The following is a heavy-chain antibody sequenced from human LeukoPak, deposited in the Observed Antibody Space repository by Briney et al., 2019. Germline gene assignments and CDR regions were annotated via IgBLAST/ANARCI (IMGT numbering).Heavy chain of an antibody. V-gene: IGHV4-59*08. CDR1: GGSISSYY. J-gene: IGHJ3*02. Sequence: SETLSLTCTVSGGSISSYYWSWIRQPPGKGLEGIGYIYYSGSTNYNPSLKSRVTISVDTSKNHFSLKLSSVTAADTAVYYCARYGYSSRYDAFDIWGQGTMVTVSS. D-gene: IGHD6-13*01. CDR3: ARYGYSSRYDAFDI. CDR2: IYYSGST.